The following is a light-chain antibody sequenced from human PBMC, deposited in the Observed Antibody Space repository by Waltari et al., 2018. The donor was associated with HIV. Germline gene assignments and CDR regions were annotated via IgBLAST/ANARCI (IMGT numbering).Light chain of an antibody. CDR1: NIGDKH. CDR2: DDK. J-gene: IGLJ1*01. V-gene: IGLV3-21*01. CDR3: QVFENSRDQA. Sequence: SVLTQPPSVSVAPAKTATIPCGGTNIGDKHVHWYQQKSGQAPVLVIYDDKLRPSGIPARISGSNSGGTATLTISGVEVGDEAEYYCQVFENSRDQAFGTGTKVTVL.